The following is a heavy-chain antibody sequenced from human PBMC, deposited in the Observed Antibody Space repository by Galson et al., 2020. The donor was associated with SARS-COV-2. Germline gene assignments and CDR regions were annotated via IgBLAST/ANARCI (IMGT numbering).Heavy chain of an antibody. J-gene: IGHJ6*02. Sequence: AAVKVSRVGSRYRFTEYYMYWVRQAPAQGLEYMGWSNPSTGSASYVQKFQDRFTMTSDKSITTAFLKLSGLRFDDTSVYYCVRVLSGDWPYDYGCCMDVWGQGTTVTVSS. D-gene: IGHD2-21*02. V-gene: IGHV1-2*02. CDR1: RYRFTEYY. CDR2: SNPSTGSA. CDR3: VRVLSGDWPYDYGCCMDV.